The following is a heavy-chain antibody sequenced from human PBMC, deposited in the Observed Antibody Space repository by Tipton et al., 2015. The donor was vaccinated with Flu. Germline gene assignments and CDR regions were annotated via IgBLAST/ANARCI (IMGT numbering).Heavy chain of an antibody. CDR1: GGSISSGSYY. CDR3: ARGGDGYNPSDY. V-gene: IGHV4-61*02. Sequence: LRLSCTVSGGSISSGSYYWSWIRQPAGKGLEWIGRIYTSGSTNYNPSLKRRVTISVDTSKNQFSLKLSSVTAADTAVYYCARGGDGYNPSDYWGQGTLVTVSS. CDR2: IYTSGST. J-gene: IGHJ4*02. D-gene: IGHD5-24*01.